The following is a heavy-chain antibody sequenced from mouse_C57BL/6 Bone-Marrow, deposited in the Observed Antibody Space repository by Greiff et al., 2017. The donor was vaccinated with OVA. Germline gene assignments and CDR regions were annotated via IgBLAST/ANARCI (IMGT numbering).Heavy chain of an antibody. V-gene: IGHV1-39*01. CDR1: GYTFTDYK. Sequence: VQLQQPGPELVKPGASVKISCKASGYTFTDYKMNWVKQSNGQSLEWIGVINPNNGTTNYNQKFKGKATLTVDQSSSTAYMQLNSLTSEDSAVYYCAMNTVVAHLDYWGRGTALTVSS. CDR3: AMNTVVAHLDY. J-gene: IGHJ2*01. CDR2: INPNNGTT. D-gene: IGHD1-1*01.